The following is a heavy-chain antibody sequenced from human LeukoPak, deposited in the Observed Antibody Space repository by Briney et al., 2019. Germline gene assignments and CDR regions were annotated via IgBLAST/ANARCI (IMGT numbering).Heavy chain of an antibody. CDR2: IYYSGST. J-gene: IGHJ6*03. V-gene: IGHV4-59*01. Sequence: PGGSLRLSCAASGFTFNRNAISWVRQAPGKGLEWIGYIYYSGSTNYNPSLKSRVTISVDTSKNQFSLKLSSVTAADTAVYYCARSGYSYGPYYYYYYMDVWGKGTTVAVSS. CDR1: GFTFNRNA. CDR3: ARSGYSYGPYYYYYYMDV. D-gene: IGHD5-18*01.